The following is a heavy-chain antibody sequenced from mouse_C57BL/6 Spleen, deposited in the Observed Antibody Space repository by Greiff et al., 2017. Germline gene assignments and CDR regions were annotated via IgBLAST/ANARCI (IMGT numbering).Heavy chain of an antibody. CDR2: IDPSDSYT. J-gene: IGHJ2*01. CDR1: GYTFTSYW. CDR3: AIQTSYYFDY. Sequence: QVQLQQPGAELVRPGTSVKLSCKASGYTFTSYWMHWVKQRPGQGLEWIGVIDPSDSYTNYNQKFKGKATLTVDTSSSTAYMQLSSLTSEDSAVYYCAIQTSYYFDYWGQGTTLTVSS. V-gene: IGHV1-59*01.